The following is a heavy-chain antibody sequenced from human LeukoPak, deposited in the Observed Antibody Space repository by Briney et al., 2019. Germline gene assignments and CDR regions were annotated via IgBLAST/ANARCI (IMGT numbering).Heavy chain of an antibody. V-gene: IGHV3-7*01. CDR2: IKQDGSEK. CDR1: GFTFSSYW. J-gene: IGHJ4*02. D-gene: IGHD6-13*01. CDR3: ATEPGIAAAGILG. Sequence: GGSLRLSCAASGFTFSSYWMSWVRQAPGKGLEWVANIKQDGSEKYYVDSVKGRFTISRDNAKNSLYLQMNSLRAEDTAVYYCATEPGIAAAGILGWGQGTLVTVSS.